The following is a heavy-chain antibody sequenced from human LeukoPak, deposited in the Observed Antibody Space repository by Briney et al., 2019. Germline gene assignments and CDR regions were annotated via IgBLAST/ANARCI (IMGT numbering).Heavy chain of an antibody. J-gene: IGHJ6*03. D-gene: IGHD6-13*01. Sequence: ASVKVSCKASGYTFTSYGISWVRQAPGQGLEWMGWISAHNGNTNYAQKLQGRVTMTTDTSTSTAYMELRSLRSDDTAVYYCARHKSSSWPPYYYYYMDVWGKGTTVTVSS. CDR2: ISAHNGNT. V-gene: IGHV1-18*01. CDR3: ARHKSSSWPPYYYYYMDV. CDR1: GYTFTSYG.